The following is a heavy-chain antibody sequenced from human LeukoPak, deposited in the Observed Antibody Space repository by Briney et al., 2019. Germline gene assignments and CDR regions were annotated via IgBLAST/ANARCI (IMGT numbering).Heavy chain of an antibody. CDR2: INPNSGGT. CDR3: ARDGCSSSSCRVYYYYGIYV. Sequence: ASVKVSFKASGYTFTGYYKHWVRQAPGQGLEWMGWINPNSGGTNYAQKFQGRVTMTRDTSISTAYMELSRLRSDDTAVYYCARDGCSSSSCRVYYYYGIYVWGQGTTVTVSS. D-gene: IGHD2-2*01. J-gene: IGHJ6*02. CDR1: GYTFTGYY. V-gene: IGHV1-2*02.